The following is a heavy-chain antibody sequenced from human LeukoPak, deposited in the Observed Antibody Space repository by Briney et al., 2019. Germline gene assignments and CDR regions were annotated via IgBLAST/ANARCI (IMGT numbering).Heavy chain of an antibody. Sequence: ASVKVSCKASGYTFTGYYIHWVRQVPGQGLEWMGWINPNSGGTNYAQKFQGRVTMTRDTSISTAYMELSRLRSDDTAVYYCARDFRYCSSTSCYPDYWGQGTLVTVSS. V-gene: IGHV1-2*02. J-gene: IGHJ4*02. CDR2: INPNSGGT. D-gene: IGHD2-2*01. CDR3: ARDFRYCSSTSCYPDY. CDR1: GYTFTGYY.